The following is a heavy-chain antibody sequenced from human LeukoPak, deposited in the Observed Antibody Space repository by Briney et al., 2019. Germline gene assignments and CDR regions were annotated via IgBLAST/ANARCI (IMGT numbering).Heavy chain of an antibody. CDR2: IDARSGIT. J-gene: IGHJ5*02. CDR3: ARDDPDGFDP. Sequence: GGSLRLSCAASGFTFTIFGLNWVRQAPGKGPEWVSYIDARSGITYYADSVQGRFTISRDDARESVFLQMDGLRVDDTAVYYCARDDPDGFDPWGQGTLVTVSS. V-gene: IGHV3-48*01. CDR1: GFTFTIFG.